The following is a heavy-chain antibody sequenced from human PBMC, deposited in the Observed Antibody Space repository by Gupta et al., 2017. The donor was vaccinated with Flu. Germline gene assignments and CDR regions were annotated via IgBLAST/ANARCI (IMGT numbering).Heavy chain of an antibody. CDR2: INHSGST. CDR1: GGSFSGYY. J-gene: IGHJ4*02. CDR3: ASLGHSSGYYYVSRDEDY. Sequence: QVQLQQWGAGLLKPSETLSLTCAVYGGSFSGYYWSWIRQPPGKGLEWIGEINHSGSTNYNPSLKSRVTISVDTSKNQFSLKLSSVTAADTAVYYCASLGHSSGYYYVSRDEDYWGQGTLVTVSS. V-gene: IGHV4-34*01. D-gene: IGHD3-22*01.